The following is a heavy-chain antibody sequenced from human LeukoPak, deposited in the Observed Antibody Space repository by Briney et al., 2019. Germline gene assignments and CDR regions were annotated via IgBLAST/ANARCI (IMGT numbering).Heavy chain of an antibody. CDR1: GASLGSYH. D-gene: IGHD4-23*01. CDR3: ARAGGHQRAQPLDY. CDR2: IYYSGST. Sequence: SETLSPPFPLSGASLGSYHWTWSRQPPGKGLEWIGNIYYSGSTNYNPSLKSRVTISVDTSKNQFSLKLSSVTAADTAVYYCARAGGHQRAQPLDYWGQGTLVTVSS. J-gene: IGHJ4*02. V-gene: IGHV4-59*01.